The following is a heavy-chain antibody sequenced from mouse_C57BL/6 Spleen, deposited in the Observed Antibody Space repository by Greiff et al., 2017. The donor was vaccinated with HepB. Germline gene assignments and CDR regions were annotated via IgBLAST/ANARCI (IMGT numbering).Heavy chain of an antibody. V-gene: IGHV3-6*01. D-gene: IGHD1-1*01. Sequence: DVKLQESGPGLVKPSQSLSLTCSVTCYSITSGYYWNWIRQFPGNKLEWMGYISYDGSNNYNPSLKNRISITRDTSKNQFFLKLNSVTTEDTATYYCAPGSSPAWFAYWGQGTLVTVSA. CDR3: APGSSPAWFAY. CDR1: CYSITSGYY. CDR2: ISYDGSN. J-gene: IGHJ3*01.